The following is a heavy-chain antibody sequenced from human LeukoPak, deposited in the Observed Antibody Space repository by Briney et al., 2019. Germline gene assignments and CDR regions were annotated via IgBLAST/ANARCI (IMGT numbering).Heavy chain of an antibody. D-gene: IGHD2-8*01. CDR3: ASPCTNGVCLGSL. J-gene: IGHJ4*02. CDR1: GGSFCGYY. CDR2: IYYSGGT. Sequence: SGTPSLTSAVYGGSFCGYYWSWIRQPPGKGREWSGGIYYSGGTYYNPSLKSRVTISLYTAKNKFSLKLSSVTAAYTAVYFCASPCTNGVCLGSLWGQGTLVTVSS. V-gene: IGHV4-34*01.